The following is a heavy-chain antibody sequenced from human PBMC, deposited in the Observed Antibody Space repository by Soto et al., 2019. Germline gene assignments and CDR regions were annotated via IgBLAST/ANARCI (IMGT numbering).Heavy chain of an antibody. CDR1: GGSISSYY. J-gene: IGHJ2*01. D-gene: IGHD4-17*01. Sequence: SETLSLTCTVSGGSISSYYWSWIRQPPGKGLEWIGYIYYSGSTNYNPSLKSRVTISVDTSKNQFSLKLSSVTAADTAVYYCARGLGVGDYARGSFNYWYFDLWSRGTLVTVSS. V-gene: IGHV4-59*01. CDR2: IYYSGST. CDR3: ARGLGVGDYARGSFNYWYFDL.